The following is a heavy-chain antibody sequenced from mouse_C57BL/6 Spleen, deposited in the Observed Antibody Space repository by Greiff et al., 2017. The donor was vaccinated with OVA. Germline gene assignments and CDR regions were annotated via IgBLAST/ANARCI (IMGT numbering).Heavy chain of an antibody. CDR2: ISDGGSYT. J-gene: IGHJ1*03. CDR3: ARVGSSLWYFDV. Sequence: EVKLVESGGGLVKPGGSLKLSCAASGFTFSSYAMSWVRQTPEKRLEWVATISDGGSYTYYPDNVKGRFTISRDNAKNNLYLQMSHLKSEDTAMYYCARVGSSLWYFDVWGTGTTVTVSS. CDR1: GFTFSSYA. V-gene: IGHV5-4*03. D-gene: IGHD1-1*01.